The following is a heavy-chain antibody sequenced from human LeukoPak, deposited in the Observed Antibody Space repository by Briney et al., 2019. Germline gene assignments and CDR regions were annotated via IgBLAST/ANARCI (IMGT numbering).Heavy chain of an antibody. CDR3: ARLAVAGYWYFDL. CDR2: IYYSGST. Sequence: SETLSLTCTVSGGSISSYYWSWIRQPPGKGLEWIGYIYYSGSTNYNPSLKGRVTISIDTSKNQFSLKLSSVTAADTAVYYCARLAVAGYWYFDLWGRGTLVTVSS. V-gene: IGHV4-59*01. J-gene: IGHJ2*01. CDR1: GGSISSYY. D-gene: IGHD6-19*01.